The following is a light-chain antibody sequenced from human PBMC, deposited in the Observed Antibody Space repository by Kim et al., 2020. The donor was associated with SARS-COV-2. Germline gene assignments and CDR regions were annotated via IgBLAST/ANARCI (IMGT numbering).Light chain of an antibody. J-gene: IGLJ3*02. Sequence: GKTVTISCTRSSGSIASNYVQWYQQRPGSSPTTMIYEDSKRPSGVPDRFSGSIDSSSNSASLTISGLKAEDEADYDCQSYDSNNGVFGGGTQLTVL. V-gene: IGLV6-57*01. CDR3: QSYDSNNGV. CDR1: SGSIASNY. CDR2: EDS.